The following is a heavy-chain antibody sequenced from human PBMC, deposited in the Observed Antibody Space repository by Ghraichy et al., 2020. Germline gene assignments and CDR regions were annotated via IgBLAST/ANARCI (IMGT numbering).Heavy chain of an antibody. CDR3: ARGARGFLVVAGTGGHYYYYYYMDV. CDR2: TYYRSKWYN. CDR1: GDTVSSNSAA. Sequence: SQTLSLTCAISGDTVSSNSAAWNWIRQSPSRGLEWLGRTYYRSKWYNDYAVSVKSRITINPDTSKNQFSLQLNSVTPEDTAVYYCARGARGFLVVAGTGGHYYYYYYMDVWGKGTTVTVSS. V-gene: IGHV6-1*01. D-gene: IGHD6-19*01. J-gene: IGHJ6*03.